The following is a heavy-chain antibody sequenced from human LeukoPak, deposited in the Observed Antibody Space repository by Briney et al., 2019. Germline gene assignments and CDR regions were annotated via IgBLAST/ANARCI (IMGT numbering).Heavy chain of an antibody. V-gene: IGHV3-23*01. CDR3: ARHLGYCSGGSCYSYYYYGMDV. D-gene: IGHD2-15*01. CDR2: ISGSGGST. CDR1: GFTFSSYA. Sequence: GGSLRLSCAASGFTFSSYAMSWVRQAPGKGLEWVSAISGSGGSTYYADSVKGRFTISRDNSKNTLYLQMNSLRAEDTAVYYCARHLGYCSGGSCYSYYYYGMDVWDQGTTVTVSS. J-gene: IGHJ6*02.